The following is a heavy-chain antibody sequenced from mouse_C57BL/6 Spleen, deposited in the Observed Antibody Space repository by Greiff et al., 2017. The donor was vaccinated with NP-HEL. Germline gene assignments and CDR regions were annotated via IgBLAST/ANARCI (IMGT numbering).Heavy chain of an antibody. CDR2: INPNNGGT. J-gene: IGHJ2*01. Sequence: EVKLMESGPELVKPGASVKISCKASGYTFTDYNMDWVKQSHGKSLEWIGDINPNNGGTIYNQKFKGKATLTVDKSSSTACMELRSLTSEDTAVYYGARGRRNYFDYWGQGTTLTVSS. V-gene: IGHV1-18*01. CDR1: GYTFTDYN. CDR3: ARGRRNYFDY.